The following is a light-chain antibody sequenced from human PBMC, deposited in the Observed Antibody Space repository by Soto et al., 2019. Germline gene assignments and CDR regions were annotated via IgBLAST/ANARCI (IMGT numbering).Light chain of an antibody. CDR2: GAS. Sequence: EVVVTQSPVTLSVSPGERATLSCRASQSVRSSVAWYQQKPGQAPRLLFYGASTRATGIPARFSGSGSGTEFTLTISSLQSEDVAVYYCQQYNNWPPITFGQGTRLEIK. J-gene: IGKJ5*01. CDR3: QQYNNWPPIT. CDR1: QSVRSS. V-gene: IGKV3-15*01.